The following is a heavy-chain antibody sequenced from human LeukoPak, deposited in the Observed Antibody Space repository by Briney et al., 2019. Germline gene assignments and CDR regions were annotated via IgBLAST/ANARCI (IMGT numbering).Heavy chain of an antibody. Sequence: QPGRSLRLSCAASGFTFSSYGMHWVRQAPGKGLEWVAVIWYDGSNKYYADSVKGRFTISRDNSKNTLYLQMNSLRAEDTAVYYCAKEHLGELLGFGDYWGQGTLVTVSS. D-gene: IGHD1-26*01. CDR2: IWYDGSNK. CDR1: GFTFSSYG. CDR3: AKEHLGELLGFGDY. V-gene: IGHV3-33*06. J-gene: IGHJ4*02.